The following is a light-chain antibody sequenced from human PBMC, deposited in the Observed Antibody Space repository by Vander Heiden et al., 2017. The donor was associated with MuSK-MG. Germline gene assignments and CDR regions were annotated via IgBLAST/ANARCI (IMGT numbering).Light chain of an antibody. J-gene: IGKJ5*01. CDR3: QQRGNWPPMT. CDR2: YAS. Sequence: DIVLTQSTATLSLSPGARATLSCRVSQSVSSYLVCYQQKTGQAPRILIYYASYRATGSPARLIGSGSGTDFTLTISSIEPADFAVYYCQQRGNWPPMTFGQGTRLEIK. V-gene: IGKV3-11*01. CDR1: QSVSSY.